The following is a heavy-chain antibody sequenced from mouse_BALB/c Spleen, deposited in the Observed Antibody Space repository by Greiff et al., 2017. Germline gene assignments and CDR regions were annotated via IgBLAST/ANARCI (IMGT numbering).Heavy chain of an antibody. CDR2: ISSGSSTI. D-gene: IGHD2-1*01. Sequence: DVKLVESGGGLVQPGGSRKLSCAASGFTFSSFGMHWVRQAPEKGLEWVAYISSGSSTIYYADTVKGRFTISRDNPKNTLFLQMTSLRSEDTAMYYCARSGNGNPFDYWGQGTTLTVSS. V-gene: IGHV5-17*02. CDR3: ARSGNGNPFDY. J-gene: IGHJ2*01. CDR1: GFTFSSFG.